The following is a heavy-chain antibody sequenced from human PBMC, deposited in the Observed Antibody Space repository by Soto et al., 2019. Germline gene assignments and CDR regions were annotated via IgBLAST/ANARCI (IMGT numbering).Heavy chain of an antibody. CDR1: GFIFSDSA. V-gene: IGHV3-73*01. Sequence: PGGSLRLSCAASGFIFSDSAMHWVRQASGKGLEWVGRIRSKANSYATVYAASVEGRFTMSRDDSKNMAYLQMNSLKTEDTAVYYCTSDYSNYYYGMDVWGQGTTVT. CDR3: TSDYSNYYYGMDV. J-gene: IGHJ6*02. D-gene: IGHD4-4*01. CDR2: IRSKANSYAT.